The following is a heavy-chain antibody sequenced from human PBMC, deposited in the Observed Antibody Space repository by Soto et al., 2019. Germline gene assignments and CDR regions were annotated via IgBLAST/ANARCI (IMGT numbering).Heavy chain of an antibody. D-gene: IGHD3-22*01. Sequence: PSEPLSLTCTVSGGSISSGDYYWSWIRQPPGKGLEWIGYIYYSGSTYYNPSLKSRVTISVDTSKNQFSIKLSSVTAADTAVYYWARVPGESSGYYGYFEYWGQGTLVTVSS. CDR1: GGSISSGDYY. CDR3: ARVPGESSGYYGYFEY. V-gene: IGHV4-30-4*02. J-gene: IGHJ4*02. CDR2: IYYSGST.